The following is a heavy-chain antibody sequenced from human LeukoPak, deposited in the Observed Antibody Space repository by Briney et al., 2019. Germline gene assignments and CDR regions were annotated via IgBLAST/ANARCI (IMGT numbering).Heavy chain of an antibody. CDR2: INWNGGNT. CDR1: GFTFDDYG. Sequence: PGGSLRLSCAASGFTFDDYGMTRVRQAPGKGLGWVSGINWNGGNTRYADSVKGRFTISRDNAKNSLYLQMNSLRAEDTALYYCARTPYDSSGYPAWGQGTLVTVSS. V-gene: IGHV3-20*04. D-gene: IGHD3-22*01. J-gene: IGHJ5*02. CDR3: ARTPYDSSGYPA.